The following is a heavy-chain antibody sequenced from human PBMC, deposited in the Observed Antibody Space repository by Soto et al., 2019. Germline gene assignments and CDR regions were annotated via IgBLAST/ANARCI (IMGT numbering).Heavy chain of an antibody. D-gene: IGHD2-21*02. Sequence: QVQLQESGPGLVKPSQTLSLTCTVSGGSISSGGYYWSWIRQHPGKGLEWIGYIYYSGSTYYNPSLKSRVTKPVDTSKNPFSLKLSSVPAADTAVYYCARDRVVVTASKYSYYGMDVWGQGTTVTVSS. J-gene: IGHJ6*02. V-gene: IGHV4-31*03. CDR3: ARDRVVVTASKYSYYGMDV. CDR1: GGSISSGGYY. CDR2: IYYSGST.